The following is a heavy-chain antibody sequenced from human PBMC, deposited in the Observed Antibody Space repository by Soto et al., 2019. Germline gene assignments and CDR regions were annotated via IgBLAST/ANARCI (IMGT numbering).Heavy chain of an antibody. Sequence: GASVKVSCKASGYAFTTYGMHWVRQAPGQRLEWMGWVNTGNGNTAYSQKFQGRVTITRDTSASTGYMEVSSLSSEDMAVYYCAVGPASGDFDYWGQGTLVTASS. J-gene: IGHJ4*02. D-gene: IGHD3-3*01. V-gene: IGHV1-3*04. CDR1: GYAFTTYG. CDR2: VNTGNGNT. CDR3: AVGPASGDFDY.